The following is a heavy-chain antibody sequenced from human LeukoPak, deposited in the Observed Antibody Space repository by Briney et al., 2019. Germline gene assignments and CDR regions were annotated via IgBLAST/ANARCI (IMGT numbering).Heavy chain of an antibody. CDR1: GYTFTSYG. CDR3: ARDSSSWYRSSGYYYYYGMDV. D-gene: IGHD6-13*01. CDR2: ISAYNGNT. Sequence: GASVKVSCKASGYTFTSYGISWVRQAPGQGLEWMGWISAYNGNTNYAQTLQGRVTMTTDTSTSTAYMELRSPRSDDTAVYYCARDSSSWYRSSGYYYYYGMDVWGQGTTVTVSS. J-gene: IGHJ6*02. V-gene: IGHV1-18*01.